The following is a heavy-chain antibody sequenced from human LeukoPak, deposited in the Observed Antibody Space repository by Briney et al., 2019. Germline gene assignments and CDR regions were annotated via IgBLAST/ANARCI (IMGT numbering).Heavy chain of an antibody. J-gene: IGHJ5*02. D-gene: IGHD3-22*01. CDR1: GGSISSSSYY. Sequence: SETLSLTCTVSGGSISSSSYYWGWIRQPPGKGLEWIGSNYYSGSTYYNPSLKSRVTISVDTSKNQFSLKLSSVTAADTAVYYCARDGEYYYDSSGYPNWFDPWGQGTLVTVSS. CDR3: ARDGEYYYDSSGYPNWFDP. CDR2: NYYSGST. V-gene: IGHV4-39*07.